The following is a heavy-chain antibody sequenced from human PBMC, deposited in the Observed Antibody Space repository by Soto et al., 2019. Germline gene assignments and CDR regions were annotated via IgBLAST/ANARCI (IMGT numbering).Heavy chain of an antibody. CDR1: GFSFSNYW. Sequence: GGSLRLSCAASGFSFSNYWMSWVRQAPGKGLEWVANINQDGSEKYYVGSVKGRFTISRDNARYSLYLQMTSLRAEDTAVYYCARDKNFDWSYDYWGQGTLVTVSS. D-gene: IGHD3-9*01. J-gene: IGHJ4*02. CDR2: INQDGSEK. V-gene: IGHV3-7*01. CDR3: ARDKNFDWSYDY.